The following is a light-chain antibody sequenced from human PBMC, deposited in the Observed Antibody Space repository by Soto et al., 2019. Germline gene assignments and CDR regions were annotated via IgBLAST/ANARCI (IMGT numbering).Light chain of an antibody. J-gene: IGLJ3*02. CDR3: SSYKVSTTERV. Sequence: QSALTQPASLSGSPGQSITLSCIGTANDIGSYDYVSWFQQHPGQAPKLLIYEVTHRPSGIYTRFSGSKSGNTASLTISGIQSEDEADYYCSSYKVSTTERVFGGGTKLTVL. CDR2: EVT. V-gene: IGLV2-14*01. CDR1: ANDIGSYDY.